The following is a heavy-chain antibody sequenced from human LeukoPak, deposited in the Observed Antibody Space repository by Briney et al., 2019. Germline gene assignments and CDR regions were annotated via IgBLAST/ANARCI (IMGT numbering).Heavy chain of an antibody. D-gene: IGHD5-24*01. CDR3: AREREMATIWVCDYFDY. CDR2: IYTSGST. V-gene: IGHV4-61*02. J-gene: IGHJ4*02. Sequence: SETLSLTCAVSGGSISSGSYYWSWIRQPAGKGLERIGRIYTSGSTNYNPSLKSRVTISVDTSKNQFSLKLSSVTAADTAVYYCAREREMATIWVCDYFDYWGQGTLVTVSS. CDR1: GGSISSGSYY.